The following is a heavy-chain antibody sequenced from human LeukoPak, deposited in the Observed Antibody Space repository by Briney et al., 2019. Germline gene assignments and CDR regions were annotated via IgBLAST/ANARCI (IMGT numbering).Heavy chain of an antibody. CDR3: AKDSPVAGPFDY. Sequence: PGRSLRLSCAVSGFTFSSYGMHWVRQAPGKGLEWVAVISYDGSNKYYADSVKGRFTISRDNSKNTLYLQMNSLRAEDTAVYYCAKDSPVAGPFDYWGQGTLVTVSS. J-gene: IGHJ4*02. CDR2: ISYDGSNK. CDR1: GFTFSSYG. D-gene: IGHD6-19*01. V-gene: IGHV3-30*18.